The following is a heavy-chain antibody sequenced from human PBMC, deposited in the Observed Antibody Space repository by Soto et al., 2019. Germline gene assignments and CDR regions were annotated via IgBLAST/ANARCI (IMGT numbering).Heavy chain of an antibody. CDR2: IYYSGST. Sequence: SETLSLTCTVSGGSISSYYWSWIRQPPGKGLEWIGYIYYSGSTNYNPSLKSRVTISVDTSKNQFSLKLSSVTAADTAVYYCARHPIITMVRGVNNYYYYYYMDVWGKGTTVTVSS. CDR3: ARHPIITMVRGVNNYYYYYYMDV. V-gene: IGHV4-59*08. CDR1: GGSISSYY. J-gene: IGHJ6*03. D-gene: IGHD3-10*01.